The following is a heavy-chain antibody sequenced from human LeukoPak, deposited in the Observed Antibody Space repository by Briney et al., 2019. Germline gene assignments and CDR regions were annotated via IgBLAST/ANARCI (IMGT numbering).Heavy chain of an antibody. CDR1: GFTFNTYA. CDR3: AKDRSYDFWSGYSGFDY. CDR2: ISGSGGST. Sequence: GGSLRLSCAASGFTFNTYAMSWVRQAPGKGLEWVSAISGSGGSTYYADSVKGRFTISRDNSKNTLYLQMNSLRAEDTAVYYCAKDRSYDFWSGYSGFDYWGQGTLVTVSS. D-gene: IGHD3-3*01. V-gene: IGHV3-23*01. J-gene: IGHJ4*02.